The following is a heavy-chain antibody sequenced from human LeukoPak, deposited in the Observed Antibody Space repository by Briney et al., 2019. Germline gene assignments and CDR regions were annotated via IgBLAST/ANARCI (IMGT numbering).Heavy chain of an antibody. J-gene: IGHJ1*01. CDR3: ARAGITTTGPLFQH. CDR1: GFTFSSYS. CDR2: ISSSSSTI. D-gene: IGHD6-13*01. V-gene: IGHV3-48*01. Sequence: GGSLRLSCTASGFTFSSYSMNWVRQAPGKGLEWVSYISSSSSTIYYADSVKGRFTISRDNAKSSLYLQMNSLRAEDTAVYYCARAGITTTGPLFQHWGQGTLVTVSS.